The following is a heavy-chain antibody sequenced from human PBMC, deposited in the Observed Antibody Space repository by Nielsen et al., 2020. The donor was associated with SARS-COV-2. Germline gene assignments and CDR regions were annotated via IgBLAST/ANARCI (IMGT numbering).Heavy chain of an antibody. CDR2: ISYDGSVQ. D-gene: IGHD3-16*02. J-gene: IGHJ4*02. Sequence: GGSLRLSCEASGFTISRYGMHWVRQAPGKGLEWVTFISYDGSVQYYADSVKGRFTISRDNSKNTLYLQMNSLRAEDTAVYYCAKTDVWGSYQYFDYWGQGTLVTVSS. V-gene: IGHV3-30*18. CDR3: AKTDVWGSYQYFDY. CDR1: GFTISRYG.